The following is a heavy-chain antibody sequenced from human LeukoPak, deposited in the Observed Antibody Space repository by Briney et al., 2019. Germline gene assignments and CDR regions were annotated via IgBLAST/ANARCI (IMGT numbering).Heavy chain of an antibody. CDR1: GYTFTSYG. CDR3: AREGDFSYYDSSGYYY. V-gene: IGHV1-18*01. Sequence: ASVKVSCKASGYTFTSYGISWVRQAPGQGLEWMGWISAYNGNTNDAQKLQGRVTMTTDTSTSTAYMELRRLRSDDTAVYYCAREGDFSYYDSSGYYYWGQGTLVTVSS. D-gene: IGHD3-22*01. J-gene: IGHJ4*02. CDR2: ISAYNGNT.